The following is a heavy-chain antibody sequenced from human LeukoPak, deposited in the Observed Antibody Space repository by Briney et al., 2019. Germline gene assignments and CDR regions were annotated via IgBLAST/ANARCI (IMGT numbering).Heavy chain of an antibody. CDR2: IKSKTDGGTT. V-gene: IGHV3-15*01. D-gene: IGHD3-10*01. CDR3: NTDPMVRGADKWFDP. Sequence: GGSLRLSCAASGFTFDDYSMSWVRQAPGKGLEWVGRIKSKTDGGTTDYAAPVKGRFTISRDDSKNTLYLQINSLKTEDTAVYYCNTDPMVRGADKWFDPWGQGTLVTVSS. CDR1: GFTFDDYS. J-gene: IGHJ5*02.